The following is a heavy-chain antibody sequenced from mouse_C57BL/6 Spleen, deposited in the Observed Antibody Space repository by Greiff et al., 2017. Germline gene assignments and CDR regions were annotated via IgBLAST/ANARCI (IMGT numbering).Heavy chain of an antibody. V-gene: IGHV1-76*01. CDR3: ARLGYPGGYFDY. CDR2: IYPGSGNT. J-gene: IGHJ2*01. Sequence: VKLVESGAELVRPGASVKLSCKASGYTFTDYYINWVKQRPGQGLEWIARIYPGSGNTYYNEKFKGKATLTAEKSSSTAYMQLSSLTSEDSAVYFCARLGYPGGYFDYWGQGTTLTVSS. CDR1: GYTFTDYY. D-gene: IGHD1-2*01.